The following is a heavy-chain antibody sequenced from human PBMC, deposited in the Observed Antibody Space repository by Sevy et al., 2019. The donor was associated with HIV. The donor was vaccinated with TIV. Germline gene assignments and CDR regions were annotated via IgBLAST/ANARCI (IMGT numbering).Heavy chain of an antibody. Sequence: GGSLRLSCAASGFTFSNAWMSWVRQAPGKGLEWVGRIKSKNDGGTTDYAAPVKGRFTISRNDSKNTLNLQMNSLKSEDTAVYYCTYATCYYDSSGYSGNYWGQGTLVTVSS. V-gene: IGHV3-15*01. CDR1: GFTFSNAW. CDR3: TYATCYYDSSGYSGNY. D-gene: IGHD3-22*01. J-gene: IGHJ4*02. CDR2: IKSKNDGGTT.